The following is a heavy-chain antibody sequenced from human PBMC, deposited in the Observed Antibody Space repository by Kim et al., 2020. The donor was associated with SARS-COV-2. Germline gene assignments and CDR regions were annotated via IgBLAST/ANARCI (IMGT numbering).Heavy chain of an antibody. J-gene: IGHJ4*02. Sequence: AGAVNGRFTITRDKVETSLNLQMNSLRAEDTAVYYCARYCSSTSCSPFDYWGQGTLVTVSS. D-gene: IGHD2-2*01. CDR3: ARYCSSTSCSPFDY. V-gene: IGHV3-21*01.